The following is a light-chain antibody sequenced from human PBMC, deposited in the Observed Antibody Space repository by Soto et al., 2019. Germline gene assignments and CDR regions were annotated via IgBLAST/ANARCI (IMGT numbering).Light chain of an antibody. CDR2: LEGSGSY. CDR3: ETWDSNTRV. J-gene: IGLJ3*02. V-gene: IGLV4-60*03. CDR1: SGHNNHI. Sequence: QPVLTQSSSASASLGSSVKLTCTLSSGHNNHIIAWHQQQPGKAPRYLMKLEGSGSYNKGSGVPDRFSGSSSGADRYLTISTLQSEDEADYYCETWDSNTRVFGGGTKLTVL.